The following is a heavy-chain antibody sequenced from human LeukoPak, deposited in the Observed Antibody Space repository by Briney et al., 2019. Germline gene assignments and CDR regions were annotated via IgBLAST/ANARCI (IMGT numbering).Heavy chain of an antibody. V-gene: IGHV3-9*03. D-gene: IGHD3-10*01. Sequence: PGRSLRLSCAASGFTFYVYAMHWVRHAQGQGQDWVSDISWNSGSIGYADSVKGRFTISRDNAKNSLYLQMNSLRPEDMALYYCARGMVRDLPPPNYHYYMDVWGKGTTVTVSS. CDR3: ARGMVRDLPPPNYHYYMDV. CDR1: GFTFYVYA. J-gene: IGHJ6*03. CDR2: ISWNSGSI.